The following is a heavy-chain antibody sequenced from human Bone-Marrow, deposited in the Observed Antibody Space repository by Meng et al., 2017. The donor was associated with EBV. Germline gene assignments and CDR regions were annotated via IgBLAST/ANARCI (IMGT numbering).Heavy chain of an antibody. CDR1: GASISSYY. D-gene: IGHD6-19*01. CDR3: ARDRGIAVAGTDIGFDY. CDR2: IYYSGST. V-gene: IGHV4-59*01. Sequence: QVQLQESGPGLVKPSETLSLTCTGSGASISSYYWSWIRQPRGKGVEWIGYIYYSGSTNYNPSLKSRVTISVDTSKNQFSLKLSSVTAADTAVYYCARDRGIAVAGTDIGFDYWGQGTLVTVAS. J-gene: IGHJ4*02.